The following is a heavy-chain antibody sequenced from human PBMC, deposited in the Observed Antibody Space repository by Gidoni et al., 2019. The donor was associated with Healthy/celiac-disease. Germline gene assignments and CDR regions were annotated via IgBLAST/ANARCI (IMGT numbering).Heavy chain of an antibody. J-gene: IGHJ6*02. CDR1: GYTFTGYY. Sequence: QVQLVQSGAEVKKPGASVKVSCKASGYTFTGYYMHWVRQAPGQGLEWMGWINPNSGGTNYAQKFQGWVTMTRDTSISTAYMELSRLRSDDTAVYYGARGTIVGATTPGDMYYGMDVWGQGTTVTVSS. V-gene: IGHV1-2*04. CDR3: ARGTIVGATTPGDMYYGMDV. D-gene: IGHD1-26*01. CDR2: INPNSGGT.